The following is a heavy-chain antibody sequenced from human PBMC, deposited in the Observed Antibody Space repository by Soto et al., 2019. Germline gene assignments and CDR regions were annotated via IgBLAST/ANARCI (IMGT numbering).Heavy chain of an antibody. CDR2: ISGSGGST. J-gene: IGHJ6*02. CDR1: EFTFSSYA. D-gene: IGHD3-16*01. CDR3: AKVAGELELLSYYGMDV. V-gene: IGHV3-23*01. Sequence: EVQLLESGGGLVQPGGSLRLSCAASEFTFSSYAMSWVRQAPGKGLEWVSAISGSGGSTYYADSVKGRFTISRDNSKNTLYLQMNSLRAEDTAVYYCAKVAGELELLSYYGMDVWGQGTTVTVS.